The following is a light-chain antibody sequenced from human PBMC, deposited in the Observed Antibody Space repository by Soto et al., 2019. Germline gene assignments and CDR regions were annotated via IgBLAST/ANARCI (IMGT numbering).Light chain of an antibody. CDR2: AAS. V-gene: IGKV1-39*01. Sequence: DIQVTQSPSSLSASVGDRVTITCRASQNIKNYLNWYQRKPGTPPRLLIYAASNLQSGVPSRFSASGSGTVFALKISSLQPDDFGTYYCQQCFSLPCTFGQGTKVEVK. J-gene: IGKJ1*01. CDR3: QQCFSLPCT. CDR1: QNIKNY.